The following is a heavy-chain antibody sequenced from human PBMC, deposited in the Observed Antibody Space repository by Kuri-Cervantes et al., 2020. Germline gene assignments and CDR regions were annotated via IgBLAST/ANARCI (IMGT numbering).Heavy chain of an antibody. J-gene: IGHJ4*02. CDR3: ARSDSSGWYLDY. CDR2: TRNKANSYTT. D-gene: IGHD6-25*01. V-gene: IGHV3-72*01. CDR1: GFTFSDHY. Sequence: GESLKISCAASGFTFSDHYMDWVRQAPGKGLEWVGRTRNKANSYTTEYAASVKGRFTISRDDSKNSLYLQMNSLKTEDTAVYYCARSDSSGWYLDYWGQGNLVTVSS.